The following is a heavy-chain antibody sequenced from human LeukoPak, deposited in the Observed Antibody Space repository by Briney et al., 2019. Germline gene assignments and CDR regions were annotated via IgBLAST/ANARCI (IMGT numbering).Heavy chain of an antibody. Sequence: GGSLRLSCAASGFTFSSYWMSWVRQAPGKGLEWVANTKQDGSEKYYVDSVKGRFTISRDNAKNLLYLQMNSLRADDTAVYYCAMKAVPRPRLHDAFDFWGQGTVVSVSS. V-gene: IGHV3-7*03. CDR2: TKQDGSEK. J-gene: IGHJ3*01. D-gene: IGHD5-24*01. CDR3: AMKAVPRPRLHDAFDF. CDR1: GFTFSSYW.